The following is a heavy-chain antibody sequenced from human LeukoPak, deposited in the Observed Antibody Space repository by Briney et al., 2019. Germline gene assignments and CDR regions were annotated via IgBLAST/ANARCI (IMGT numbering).Heavy chain of an antibody. J-gene: IGHJ5*02. Sequence: KPSETLSLTCTVSGGSISSYYWSWIRQPPGKGLEWIGYIYYSGSTNYNPSLKSRVTISVDTSKNQFSLKLSSVTAADTAVYYCARGNYYFDPCGQGTLVTVSS. CDR3: ARGNYYFDP. V-gene: IGHV4-59*01. D-gene: IGHD3-22*01. CDR2: IYYSGST. CDR1: GGSISSYY.